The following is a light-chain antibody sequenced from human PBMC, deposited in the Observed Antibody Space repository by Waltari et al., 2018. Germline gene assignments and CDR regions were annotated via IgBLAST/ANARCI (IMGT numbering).Light chain of an antibody. CDR1: SSDVGGYTY. CDR3: SSYISSSTLEL. CDR2: DVS. V-gene: IGLV2-14*03. J-gene: IGLJ2*01. Sequence: QSALTQPASVSGSPGPSITISCPGTSSDVGGYTYVSWYQQHPGKAPKLMIYDVSNRPSGVSNRFSGSNSGNTASLTISGLQAEDEADYYCSSYISSSTLELFGGGTSLTVL.